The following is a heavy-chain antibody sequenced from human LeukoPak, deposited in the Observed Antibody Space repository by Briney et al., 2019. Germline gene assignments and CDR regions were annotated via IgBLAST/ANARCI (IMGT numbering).Heavy chain of an antibody. CDR1: GFTFSNYN. D-gene: IGHD3-10*01. Sequence: GGSLTLSCVASGFTFSNYNMNWVRQAPGKGLEWVSSISSSSSYIYYADSVKGRFTISRDNAKNSLYLQMNSLRAEDTAVYYCARELYKAFDIWGQGTMVTVSS. J-gene: IGHJ3*02. CDR3: ARELYKAFDI. V-gene: IGHV3-21*01. CDR2: ISSSSSYI.